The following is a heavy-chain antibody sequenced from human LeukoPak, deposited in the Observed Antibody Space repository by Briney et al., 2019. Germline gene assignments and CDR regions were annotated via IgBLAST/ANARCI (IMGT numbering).Heavy chain of an antibody. CDR1: GFTFSSYS. J-gene: IGHJ3*02. V-gene: IGHV3-21*01. D-gene: IGHD3-22*01. Sequence: GGSLRLSCAASGFTFSSYSMNWVRQAPGKGLEWVSSISSSSSYIYYADSVKGRFTISRDNAKNSLYLQMNSLRAEDTAVYYCARDFRYYYDSSGHDDAFDIWGQGTMVTVSS. CDR2: ISSSSSYI. CDR3: ARDFRYYYDSSGHDDAFDI.